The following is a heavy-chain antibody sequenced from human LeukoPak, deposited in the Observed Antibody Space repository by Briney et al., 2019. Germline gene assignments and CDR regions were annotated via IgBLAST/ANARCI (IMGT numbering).Heavy chain of an antibody. D-gene: IGHD3-22*01. CDR3: ARGFTYYYDSSGLYYFDY. CDR1: GGSFSGYY. J-gene: IGHJ4*02. CDR2: INHSGST. Sequence: SETLSLTCAVYGGSFSGYYWSWIRQPPGKGLEWIGEINHSGSTNYNPSLKSRVTTSVDTSKNQFSLKLSSVTAADTAVYYCARGFTYYYDSSGLYYFDYWGQGTLVTVSS. V-gene: IGHV4-34*01.